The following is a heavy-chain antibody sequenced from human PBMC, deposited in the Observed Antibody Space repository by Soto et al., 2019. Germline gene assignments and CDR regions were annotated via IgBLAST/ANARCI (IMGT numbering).Heavy chain of an antibody. J-gene: IGHJ6*02. CDR1: GFTFSSYA. CDR3: AKSVNQLLSYYYYYYGMDV. Sequence: GGSLRLSCAASGFTFSSYAMSWVRQAPGKGLQWVSAISGSGGSTYYADSVKGRFTISRDNSKNTLYLQMNSLRAEDTAVYYCAKSVNQLLSYYYYYYGMDVWGQGTTVTVSS. D-gene: IGHD2-2*01. CDR2: ISGSGGST. V-gene: IGHV3-23*01.